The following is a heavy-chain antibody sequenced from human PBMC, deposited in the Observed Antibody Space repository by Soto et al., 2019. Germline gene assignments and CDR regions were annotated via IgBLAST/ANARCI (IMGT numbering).Heavy chain of an antibody. Sequence: GASVKVSCKASGGTFSSYAISWVRQAPGQGLEWMGGIIPIFGTANYAQKFQGRVTITADKSTSTGYMELSSLRSEHTAVYYSASELYCTNGVCYSAHRHHYYSYGMDVWGQGTTVTVSS. CDR2: IIPIFGTA. V-gene: IGHV1-69*06. CDR3: ASELYCTNGVCYSAHRHHYYSYGMDV. J-gene: IGHJ6*02. CDR1: GGTFSSYA. D-gene: IGHD2-8*01.